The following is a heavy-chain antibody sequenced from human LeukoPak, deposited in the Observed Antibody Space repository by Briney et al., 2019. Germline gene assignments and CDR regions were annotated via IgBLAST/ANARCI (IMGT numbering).Heavy chain of an antibody. CDR1: GGSISSYY. D-gene: IGHD3-22*01. CDR2: VYYSGSA. J-gene: IGHJ4*02. Sequence: SETLSLTCTVSGGSISSYYWSWIRQPPGKGLAWIGYVYYSGSANYNPSLKSRVTISVDTSKNQFSLRLNAVTAADTAVYYCARTTRITMIEMVFDYWGQGTLVTVSS. V-gene: IGHV4-59*01. CDR3: ARTTRITMIEMVFDY.